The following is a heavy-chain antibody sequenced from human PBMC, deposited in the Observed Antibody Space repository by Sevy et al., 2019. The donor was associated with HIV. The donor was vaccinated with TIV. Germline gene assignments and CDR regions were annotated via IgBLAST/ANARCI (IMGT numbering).Heavy chain of an antibody. CDR3: AKDFTGYNGMDV. J-gene: IGHJ6*02. CDR1: GIIFTSSG. Sequence: GGSLRLSCVASGIIFTSSGMHWVRQAPGKGLEWVAVISYHGRDKFYADSVKGRFTISRDKSKNMLYLQMNGLRIEDTAVYYCAKDFTGYNGMDVWGQGTMVTVSS. CDR2: ISYHGRDK. D-gene: IGHD3-9*01. V-gene: IGHV3-30*18.